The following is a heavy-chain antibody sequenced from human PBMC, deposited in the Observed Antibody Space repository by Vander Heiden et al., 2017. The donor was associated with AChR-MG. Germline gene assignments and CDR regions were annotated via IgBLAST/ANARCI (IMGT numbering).Heavy chain of an antibody. CDR1: GYTFTSYD. CDR3: ASCAEVVVAATRRGGDYYGMDV. D-gene: IGHD2-15*01. V-gene: IGHV1-8*01. CDR2: MNPNSGNT. Sequence: QVQLVQSGAEVKKPGASVKVSCKASGYTFTSYDLNWVRQATGQGLEWMGWMNPNSGNTGYAQKFQGRVTMTRNTSISTAYMELSSLRSEDTAVYYCASCAEVVVAATRRGGDYYGMDVWGQGTTVTVSS. J-gene: IGHJ6*02.